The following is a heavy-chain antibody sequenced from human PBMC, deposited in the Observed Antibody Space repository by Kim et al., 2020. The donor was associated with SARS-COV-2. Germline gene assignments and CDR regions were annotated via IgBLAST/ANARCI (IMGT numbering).Heavy chain of an antibody. V-gene: IGHV3-30-3*01. CDR1: GFIFSSYA. CDR2: ISYDGSNK. CDR3: ARDHYDSSGYPVGYFDY. Sequence: GGSLRLSCAASGFIFSSYAMHWVRQAPGKGLEWVAVISYDGSNKYYADSVKGRFTISRDNSKNTLYLQMNSLRAEDTAVYYCARDHYDSSGYPVGYFDYWGQGTLVTVSS. D-gene: IGHD3-22*01. J-gene: IGHJ4*02.